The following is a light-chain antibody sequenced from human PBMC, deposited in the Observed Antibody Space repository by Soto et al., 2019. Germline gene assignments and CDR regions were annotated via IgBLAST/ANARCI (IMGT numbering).Light chain of an antibody. J-gene: IGKJ3*01. CDR3: QQSYSTPD. Sequence: DIQMTQSPSSLSASVGDRVTITCRASQSISSYLNWYQQKPGKAPKLLIYAASSLQSVVPSRFSGSGSGTDFTLTISSLQPEDFVTYYCQQSYSTPDFGPGTTVDIK. V-gene: IGKV1-39*01. CDR1: QSISSY. CDR2: AAS.